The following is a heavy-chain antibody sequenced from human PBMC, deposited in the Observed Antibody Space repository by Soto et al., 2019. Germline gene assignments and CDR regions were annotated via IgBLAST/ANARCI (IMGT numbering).Heavy chain of an antibody. Sequence: SVKVSCKASGGTFSSYAISWVRQAPGQGLEWMGGIIPIFGTANYAQKFQGRVTITADESTSTAYMELSSLRSEDTAAYYCARGLMAGDYYYYGMDVWGQGTTVTVSS. J-gene: IGHJ6*02. CDR3: ARGLMAGDYYYYGMDV. CDR2: IIPIFGTA. D-gene: IGHD6-19*01. CDR1: GGTFSSYA. V-gene: IGHV1-69*13.